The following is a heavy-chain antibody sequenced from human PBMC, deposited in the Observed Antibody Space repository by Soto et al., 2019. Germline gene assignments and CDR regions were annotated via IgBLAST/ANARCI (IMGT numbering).Heavy chain of an antibody. CDR2: FDPEDGET. Sequence: GASVKVSCKVSGYTLTELSMHWVRQAPGKGLEWMGGFDPEDGETIYAQKFQGRVTMTEDTSTDTAYMELSSLRSEDTAVYYCASATEYYYDSSGPLQHWGQGTLVTVSS. V-gene: IGHV1-24*01. CDR1: GYTLTELS. D-gene: IGHD3-22*01. J-gene: IGHJ1*01. CDR3: ASATEYYYDSSGPLQH.